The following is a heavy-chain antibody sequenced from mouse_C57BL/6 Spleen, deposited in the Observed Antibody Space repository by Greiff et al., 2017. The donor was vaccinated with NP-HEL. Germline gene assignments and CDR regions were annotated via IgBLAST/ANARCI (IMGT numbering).Heavy chain of an antibody. CDR3: ARRPLLRYFDV. CDR1: GYTFTDYY. V-gene: IGHV1-26*01. Sequence: EVKLQQSGPELVKPGASVKISCKASGYTFTDYYMNWVKQSHGKSLEWIGDINPNSGGTSYNQKFKGKATLTVDKSSSTAYMELRSLTSEDSAVYYCARRPLLRYFDVWGTGTTVTVSS. D-gene: IGHD2-1*01. J-gene: IGHJ1*03. CDR2: INPNSGGT.